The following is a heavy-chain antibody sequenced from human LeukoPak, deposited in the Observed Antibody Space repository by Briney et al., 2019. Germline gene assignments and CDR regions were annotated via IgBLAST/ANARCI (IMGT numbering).Heavy chain of an antibody. CDR2: ISYDGSNK. CDR3: AKDREGTTFDN. CDR1: GFTFSNYD. V-gene: IGHV3-30*18. Sequence: PAGSLTASCAASGFTFSNYDMHWVRQAPGKGLEWVAVISYDGSNKYYADSVKGRFTISRDNSKNTVYLQMNSLRAEDTAVYYCAKDREGTTFDNWGQRTLGSASS. J-gene: IGHJ4*02. D-gene: IGHD1-7*01.